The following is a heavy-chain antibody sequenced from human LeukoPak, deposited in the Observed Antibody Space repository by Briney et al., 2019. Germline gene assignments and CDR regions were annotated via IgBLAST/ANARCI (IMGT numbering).Heavy chain of an antibody. V-gene: IGHV1-2*04. D-gene: IGHD1-26*01. J-gene: IGHJ6*02. CDR1: GYTFTGYY. Sequence: ASVKVSCKASGYTFTGYYMHWVRQAPGQGLEWMGWINPNSGGTNYAQKFQGWVTMTTDTSTTTAYMELRSLRSDDTAVYYCAISFPGGATDYYGMDVWGQGTTVTVSS. CDR3: AISFPGGATDYYGMDV. CDR2: INPNSGGT.